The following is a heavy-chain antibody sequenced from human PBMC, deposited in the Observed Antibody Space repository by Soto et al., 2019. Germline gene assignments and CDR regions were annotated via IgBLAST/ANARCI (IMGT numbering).Heavy chain of an antibody. V-gene: IGHV4-28*01. CDR1: GSSIRSSNW. D-gene: IGHD4-17*01. J-gene: IGHJ6*02. CDR3: ARTFDYGYYYGLDV. Sequence: SETLSLTCAASGSSIRSSNWWGWIRQPPGKGLEWIGYIYYTGRTYYNPSLTNRVTMSVDTSKSQFSLRLSSVTAVDTAVYHCARTFDYGYYYGLDVWGQGTTVTVSS. CDR2: IYYTGRT.